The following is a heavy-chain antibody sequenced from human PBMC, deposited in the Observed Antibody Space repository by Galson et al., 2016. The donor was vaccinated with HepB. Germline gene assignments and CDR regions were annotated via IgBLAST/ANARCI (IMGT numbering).Heavy chain of an antibody. V-gene: IGHV3-33*01. Sequence: SLRLSCAASGFTFSNYDMHWVRQAPGKGLEWLAVIWSDGSNNYYVDSEKGRFTISRDNSNNTLYLRVNSLRAEDTAVYYCARAYRIGWYSLYGMDVWGNGTTVTVSS. CDR2: IWSDGSNN. J-gene: IGHJ6*04. CDR3: ARAYRIGWYSLYGMDV. CDR1: GFTFSNYD. D-gene: IGHD6-19*01.